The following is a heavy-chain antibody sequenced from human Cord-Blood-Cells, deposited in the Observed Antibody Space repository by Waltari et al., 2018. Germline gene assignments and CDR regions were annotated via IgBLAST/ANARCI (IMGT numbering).Heavy chain of an antibody. V-gene: IGHV3-21*01. CDR1: AFTFSSYS. CDR2: ISSSSSYI. CDR3: ARDRDGSYYAFDI. J-gene: IGHJ3*02. Sequence: EVQLVESGGGLVKPGGSLRLSCAASAFTFSSYSMNWVRQAPGKGRECVSAISSSSSYIYYADSVKGRFTISRDNAKNSLYLQMNSLRAEYTAVYYCARDRDGSYYAFDIWGQGTMVTVSS. D-gene: IGHD1-26*01.